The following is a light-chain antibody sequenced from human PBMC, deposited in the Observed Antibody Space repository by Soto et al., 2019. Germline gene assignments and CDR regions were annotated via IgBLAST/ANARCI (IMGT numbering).Light chain of an antibody. Sequence: DIQFTQSPSSLSAPVGDGVTITCRASQTISRYLNWYQQKPGTAPKLLIYASSTSQSGVPARFSGRGSGTDFTLTISSLQSEDFAIYHCQQHNNWPPWTFGQGTKVHIK. CDR2: ASS. V-gene: IGKV1-39*01. CDR1: QTISRY. J-gene: IGKJ1*01. CDR3: QQHNNWPPWT.